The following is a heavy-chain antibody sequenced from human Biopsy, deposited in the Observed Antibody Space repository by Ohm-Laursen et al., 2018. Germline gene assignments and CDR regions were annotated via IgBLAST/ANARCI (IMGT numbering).Heavy chain of an antibody. CDR3: AKHGSGWTGDDALHI. CDR2: IYTSGIT. CDR1: GGSLSSYS. J-gene: IGHJ3*02. D-gene: IGHD6-19*01. Sequence: GTLSLTCPVSGGSLSSYSWSWIRQPAGKGLEWIGQIYTSGITNYNPSLKSRVTMSVDTSKNKFSLRVSSVTAADTAVYYCAKHGSGWTGDDALHIWGQGTMVTVSS. V-gene: IGHV4-4*07.